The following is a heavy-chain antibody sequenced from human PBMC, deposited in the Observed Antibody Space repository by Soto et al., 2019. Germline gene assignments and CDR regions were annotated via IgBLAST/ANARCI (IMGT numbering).Heavy chain of an antibody. Sequence: VASVKVACKASGYTFTSYDINWVRQATGQGLEWMGWMNPNSGNTGYAQKFQGRVTMTRNTSISTAYMELSSLRSEDTAVYYCARGMKQLVTQTMDYYYYYMDVWGKGTTVTVSS. J-gene: IGHJ6*03. CDR1: GYTFTSYD. V-gene: IGHV1-8*01. CDR2: MNPNSGNT. CDR3: ARGMKQLVTQTMDYYYYYMDV. D-gene: IGHD6-6*01.